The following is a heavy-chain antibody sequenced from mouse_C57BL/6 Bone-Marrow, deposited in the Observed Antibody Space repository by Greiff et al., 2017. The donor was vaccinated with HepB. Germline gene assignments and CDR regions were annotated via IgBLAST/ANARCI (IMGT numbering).Heavy chain of an antibody. CDR2: INPNNGGT. CDR3: AREPSYDYDYAMDY. D-gene: IGHD2-4*01. Sequence: VQLQQSGPELVKPGASVKISCKASGYTFTDYYMNWVKQSHGKSLEWIGDINPNNGGTSYNQKFKGKATLTVDKSSSTAYMELRSLTSEDSAVYYCAREPSYDYDYAMDYWGQGTSVTVSS. CDR1: GYTFTDYY. J-gene: IGHJ4*01. V-gene: IGHV1-26*01.